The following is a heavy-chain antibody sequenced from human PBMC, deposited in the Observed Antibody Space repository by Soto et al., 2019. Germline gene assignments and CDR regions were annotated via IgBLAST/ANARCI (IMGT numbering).Heavy chain of an antibody. Sequence: PSETLSLSCTVSGGSISSYYWSWIRQPPGKGLEWIGYIYYSGSTNYNPSLKSRVTISVDTPKNQFSLKLSSVTAADTAVYYCARSPYYDILTGYYRQIQYYFDYWGQGTLVTVSS. D-gene: IGHD3-9*01. CDR3: ARSPYYDILTGYYRQIQYYFDY. CDR1: GGSISSYY. V-gene: IGHV4-59*01. J-gene: IGHJ4*02. CDR2: IYYSGST.